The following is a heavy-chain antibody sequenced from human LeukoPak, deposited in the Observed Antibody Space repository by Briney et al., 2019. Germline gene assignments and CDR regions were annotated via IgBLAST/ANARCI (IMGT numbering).Heavy chain of an antibody. CDR3: ASGGHGYGDSGAH. CDR2: IYGGGST. CDR1: GFIVSSNY. V-gene: IGHV3-53*01. J-gene: IGHJ1*01. D-gene: IGHD4-17*01. Sequence: QPGGSLRLSCAASGFIVSSNYVNWVRQAPGKGLEWVSVIYGGGSTYYADSVKGRFTISRDNSKNTLYLQMNSLRVEDTAVYYCASGGHGYGDSGAHWGQGTLVTVSS.